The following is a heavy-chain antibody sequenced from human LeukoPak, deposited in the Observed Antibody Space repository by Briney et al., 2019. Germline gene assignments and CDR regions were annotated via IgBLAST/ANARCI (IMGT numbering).Heavy chain of an antibody. CDR1: GFTFSNFV. V-gene: IGHV3-64*01. J-gene: IGHJ4*02. CDR3: ARYCNGVTCYSGYDY. Sequence: GGSLRLSCSASGFTFSNFVMHWVRQAPGKGLEYVSAISTNGGGTYYANSVKGRFTISRDNSKNTLYLQMGSLRAEDMAVYFCARYCNGVTCYSGYDYWGQGTLVTVSS. CDR2: ISTNGGGT. D-gene: IGHD2-15*01.